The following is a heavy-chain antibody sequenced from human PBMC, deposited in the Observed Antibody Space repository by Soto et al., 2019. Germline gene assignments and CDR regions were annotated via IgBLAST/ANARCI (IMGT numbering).Heavy chain of an antibody. Sequence: SETLSLTCTVSGGSISSYYWSWIRQPPGKGLEWIGYIYYSGSTNYNPSLKSRVTISVDTSKNQFSLKLSSVTAADTAVYYCASSIITMIVSGPHFDYWGQGTLVTVSS. J-gene: IGHJ4*02. CDR2: IYYSGST. CDR3: ASSIITMIVSGPHFDY. D-gene: IGHD3-22*01. CDR1: GGSISSYY. V-gene: IGHV4-59*01.